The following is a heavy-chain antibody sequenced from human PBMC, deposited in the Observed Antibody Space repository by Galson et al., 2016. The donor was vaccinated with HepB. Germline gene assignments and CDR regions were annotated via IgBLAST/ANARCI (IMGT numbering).Heavy chain of an antibody. Sequence: TLSLTCTVSGGSISSGGYYWSWIRQHPGKGLEWIGYIYYTGSTYYDPSLKSRVTISVDTSKNQFSLKLSSVTAADTAVYYCARGRCLGNCSGGSCYSGDYWGQGALITVSS. J-gene: IGHJ4*02. V-gene: IGHV4-31*03. CDR2: IYYTGST. CDR3: ARGRCLGNCSGGSCYSGDY. CDR1: GGSISSGGYY. D-gene: IGHD2-15*01.